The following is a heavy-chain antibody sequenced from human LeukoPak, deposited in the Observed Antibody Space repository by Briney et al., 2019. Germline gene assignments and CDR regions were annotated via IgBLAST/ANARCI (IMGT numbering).Heavy chain of an antibody. V-gene: IGHV4-38-2*02. D-gene: IGHD6-19*01. CDR2: IYHSGST. Sequence: PSETLSLTCTVSGYSISSGYYWGWIRQPPGKGLEWIGSIYHSGSTYYNPSLKSRVTMSVDTSKNQFSLKLISVTAADTAVYYCARDRGPYSSGWYDWGEINWFDPWGQGTLVTVSS. CDR3: ARDRGPYSSGWYDWGEINWFDP. J-gene: IGHJ5*02. CDR1: GYSISSGYY.